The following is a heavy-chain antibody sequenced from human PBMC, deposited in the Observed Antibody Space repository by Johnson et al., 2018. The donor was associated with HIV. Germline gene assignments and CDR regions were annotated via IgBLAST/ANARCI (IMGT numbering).Heavy chain of an antibody. CDR2: IWYDGSNK. V-gene: IGHV3-33*01. J-gene: IGHJ3*02. Sequence: QVQLVESGGGVVQPGRSLRLSCAASGFTFSSYGMHWVRQAPGKGLEWVAVIWYDGSNKYYADSVKGRFTVSRDNYKNTLYLQMNSLRGEDTAVYYCAGYSSSWYDAFDIWGQGTMVTVSS. CDR3: AGYSSSWYDAFDI. D-gene: IGHD6-13*01. CDR1: GFTFSSYG.